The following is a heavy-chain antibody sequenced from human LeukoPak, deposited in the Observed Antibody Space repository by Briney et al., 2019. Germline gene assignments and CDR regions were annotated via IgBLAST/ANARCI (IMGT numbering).Heavy chain of an antibody. J-gene: IGHJ4*01. D-gene: IGHD4-11*01. Sequence: ASVKVSCKASGYTFTSYGIRWVRQAPGQGLEWMGWINPNRPATNYAVKFKDRVIMTSDTSTNTAYMELNRLTSDDTAVYYCARWRYSNYFFDNWGQGTLVTVSS. V-gene: IGHV1-2*02. CDR1: GYTFTSYG. CDR3: ARWRYSNYFFDN. CDR2: INPNRPAT.